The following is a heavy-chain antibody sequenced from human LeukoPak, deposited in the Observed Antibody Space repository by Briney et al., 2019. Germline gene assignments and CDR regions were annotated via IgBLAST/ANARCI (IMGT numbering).Heavy chain of an antibody. CDR2: VYSGGST. V-gene: IGHV3-53*05. J-gene: IGHJ4*02. CDR1: GFTVSSNY. CDR3: AKDIEYSSSSFDY. D-gene: IGHD6-6*01. Sequence: PGGSLRLSCAASGFTVSSNYMSWVHQAPGKGLEWVSVVYSGGSTYYADSVKGRFTISRDNSKNTLYLQMNSLRAEDTAVYYCAKDIEYSSSSFDYWGQGTLVTVSS.